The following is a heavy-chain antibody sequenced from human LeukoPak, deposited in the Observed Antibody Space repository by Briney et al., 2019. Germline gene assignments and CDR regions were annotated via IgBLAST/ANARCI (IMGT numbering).Heavy chain of an antibody. V-gene: IGHV3-66*01. CDR1: GFTVSSNY. J-gene: IGHJ4*02. CDR3: ARSRGYSGYDSAIDY. Sequence: GGSLRLSCAASGFTVSSNYMSWVRQAPGKGLEWVSVIYSGGSTYYADSVKGRFTISRDNSKNTLYLQMNSLTIEDTAVYYCARSRGYSGYDSAIDYWGQGTLVTVSS. D-gene: IGHD5-12*01. CDR2: IYSGGST.